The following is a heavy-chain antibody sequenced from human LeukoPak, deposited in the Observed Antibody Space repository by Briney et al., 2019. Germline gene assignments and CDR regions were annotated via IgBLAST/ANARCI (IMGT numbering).Heavy chain of an antibody. Sequence: SETLSLTCTVSGGSISSHYWSWIHQPPGKGLEWIGEINHSGSTNYNPSLKSRVTISVDTSKNQFSLKLSSVTAADTAVYYCARWGRSWSPLNWFDPWGQGTLVTVSS. J-gene: IGHJ5*02. V-gene: IGHV4-34*01. CDR1: GGSISSHY. D-gene: IGHD6-13*01. CDR3: ARWGRSWSPLNWFDP. CDR2: INHSGST.